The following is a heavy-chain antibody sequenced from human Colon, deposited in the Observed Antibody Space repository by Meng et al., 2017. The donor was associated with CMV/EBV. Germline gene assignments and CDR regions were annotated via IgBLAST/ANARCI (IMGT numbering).Heavy chain of an antibody. Sequence: SETLSLTCTVSGDSISSSIYLWGWIRQSPGKGLEWIGSIHHSGSTYYNPSLKSRVTISVDTSKNQFSLKLSSVTAADTAVYYCARVRITMIVDDWGQGTLVTVSS. J-gene: IGHJ4*02. CDR1: GDSISSSIYL. CDR3: ARVRITMIVDD. CDR2: IHHSGST. V-gene: IGHV4-39*01. D-gene: IGHD3-22*01.